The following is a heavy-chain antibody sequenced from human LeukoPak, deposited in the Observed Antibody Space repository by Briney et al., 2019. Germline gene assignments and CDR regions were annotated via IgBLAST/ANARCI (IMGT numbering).Heavy chain of an antibody. CDR1: RFTFSSYA. J-gene: IGHJ4*02. V-gene: IGHV3-23*01. D-gene: IGHD5-18*01. CDR3: AKEAPTGYSYGGGFDY. Sequence: PGGSLRLSCAASRFTFSSYAMSWVRQAPGKGLEWVSAISGSGGSTYYADSVKGRFTISRDNSKNTLYLQINSLRAEDTAVYYCAKEAPTGYSYGGGFDYWGQGTLVTVSS. CDR2: ISGSGGST.